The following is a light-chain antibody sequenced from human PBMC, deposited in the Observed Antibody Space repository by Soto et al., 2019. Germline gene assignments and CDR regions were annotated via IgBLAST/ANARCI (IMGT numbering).Light chain of an antibody. CDR2: DVS. Sequence: QSALTQPASVSGYPGQSITISCTGTSSDVGGYNYVSWYQHHPGKAPKLMIYDVSNRPSGVSNRFSGSKSGNTASLIISGLQAEDEADYYCSSYTSSSTLSTYVFGTVTKLTVL. CDR3: SSYTSSSTLSTYV. V-gene: IGLV2-14*03. CDR1: SSDVGGYNY. J-gene: IGLJ1*01.